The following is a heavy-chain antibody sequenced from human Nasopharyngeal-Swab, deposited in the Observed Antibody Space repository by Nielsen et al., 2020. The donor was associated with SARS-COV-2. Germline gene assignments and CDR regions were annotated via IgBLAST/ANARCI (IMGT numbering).Heavy chain of an antibody. CDR2: ISYDGSNK. J-gene: IGHJ6*02. D-gene: IGHD3-9*01. V-gene: IGHV3-30*04. CDR3: ASELTDGMDV. CDR1: GFTFSSYA. Sequence: GESLKISCAAPGFTFSSYAMHWVRQAPGKGLEWVAVISYDGSNKYYADSVKGRFTISRDNSKNTLYLQMNSLRAEDTAVYYCASELTDGMDVWGQGTTVTVSS.